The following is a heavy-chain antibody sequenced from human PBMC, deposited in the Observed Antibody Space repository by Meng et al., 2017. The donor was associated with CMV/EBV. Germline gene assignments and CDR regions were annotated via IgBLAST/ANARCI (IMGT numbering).Heavy chain of an antibody. Sequence: ASVKVSCKTSGYTFSNFWIAWVRQAPGQGLEWMGWISTYNDDIKYGQKFRGRLNMTTDTSTSTAYMELRSLISDDTAVYYCARDRCGTCPSGWWFDPWGQGTLVTVSS. J-gene: IGHJ5*02. CDR3: ARDRCGTCPSGWWFDP. CDR1: GYTFSNFW. D-gene: IGHD1-26*01. CDR2: ISTYNDDI. V-gene: IGHV1-18*01.